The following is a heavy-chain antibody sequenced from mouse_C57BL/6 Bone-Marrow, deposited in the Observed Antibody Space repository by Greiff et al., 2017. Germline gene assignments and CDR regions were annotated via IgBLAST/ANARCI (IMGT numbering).Heavy chain of an antibody. D-gene: IGHD2-5*01. V-gene: IGHV14-4*01. J-gene: IGHJ4*01. Sequence: VQLQQSGAELVRPGASVKLSCTASGFNIKDDYMHWVKQRPEQGLEWIGWIDPENGDTEYASKFHGKATITADTSSNTAYLQLSSLTSEDTAVYYCTTGGSNFSMDYWGQGTSVTVSS. CDR2: IDPENGDT. CDR3: TTGGSNFSMDY. CDR1: GFNIKDDY.